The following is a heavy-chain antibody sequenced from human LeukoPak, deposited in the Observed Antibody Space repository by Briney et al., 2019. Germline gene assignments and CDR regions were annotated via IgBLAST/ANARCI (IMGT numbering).Heavy chain of an antibody. CDR2: ISSSGSTI. Sequence: GGSLRLSCAASGFTFSDYYMSWIRQAPGKGLEWVSYISSSGSTIYYADSVKGRFTISRDNAKNSLYLQMNSLRAEDTAVYYCARGRIGRTMIVVVSAGPTNYYMDVWGKGTTVTISS. CDR1: GFTFSDYY. J-gene: IGHJ6*03. V-gene: IGHV3-11*04. CDR3: ARGRIGRTMIVVVSAGPTNYYMDV. D-gene: IGHD3-22*01.